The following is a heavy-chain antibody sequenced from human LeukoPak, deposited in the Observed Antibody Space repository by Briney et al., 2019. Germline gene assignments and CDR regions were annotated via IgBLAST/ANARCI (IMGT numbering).Heavy chain of an antibody. D-gene: IGHD1-26*01. CDR1: GFTFSDSS. Sequence: GGSLRLSCAASGFTFSDSSIHWVRQASGKGLEWIGLMEKELNGYATAYAASVRGRFTISRDGSQNTAYLQMDSLKTEDTALYYCTRDSGTYNWLDPWGQGTLVTVSS. CDR3: TRDSGTYNWLDP. V-gene: IGHV3-73*01. J-gene: IGHJ5*02. CDR2: MEKELNGYAT.